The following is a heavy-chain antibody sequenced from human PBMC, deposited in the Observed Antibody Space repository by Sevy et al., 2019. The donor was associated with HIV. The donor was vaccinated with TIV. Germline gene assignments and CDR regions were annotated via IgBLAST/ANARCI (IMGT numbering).Heavy chain of an antibody. CDR3: ARYFWEWYFDL. V-gene: IGHV1-69*13. J-gene: IGHJ2*01. CDR2: IIPLLRTT. CDR1: GGTFSNFA. D-gene: IGHD3-10*01. Sequence: ASVKVSCKASGGTFSNFAITWVRQAPGQGLEWMGGIIPLLRTTDYAQKFQGRVTITADESTSTAYMELSSLRSEDTAMYYCARYFWEWYFDLGGRGTLVTVSS.